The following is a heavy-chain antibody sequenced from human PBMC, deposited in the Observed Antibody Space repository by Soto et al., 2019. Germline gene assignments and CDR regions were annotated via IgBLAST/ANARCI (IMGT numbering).Heavy chain of an antibody. V-gene: IGHV3-73*02. J-gene: IGHJ4*02. Sequence: EVQLVESGGGLVQPGGSLKLSCAASGFTFSGSAMHWVRQASGKGLEWVGRIRSKANSYATAYAAWVKVRFTIPRDDSKHTAYLQMNSLKTEDTAVYYCTSPPDYWGQGTLVTVSS. CDR3: TSPPDY. CDR1: GFTFSGSA. CDR2: IRSKANSYAT.